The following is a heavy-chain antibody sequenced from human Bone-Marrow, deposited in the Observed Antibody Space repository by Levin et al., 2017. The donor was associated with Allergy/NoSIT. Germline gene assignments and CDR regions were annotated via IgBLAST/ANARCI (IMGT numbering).Heavy chain of an antibody. D-gene: IGHD2-2*01. CDR3: ARDRVPFSRTWRPEQDY. V-gene: IGHV7-4-1*02. J-gene: IGHJ4*02. CDR1: GYTFTNYD. CDR2: INTHTGNP. Sequence: GESLKISCKASGYTFTNYDMNWVRQAPGQGLEWMGWINTHTGNPTYAQDFTGRFVFSLDTSVSTAYLQISVLRAEDTAVYYCARDRVPFSRTWRPEQDYWGRGTLVTVSS.